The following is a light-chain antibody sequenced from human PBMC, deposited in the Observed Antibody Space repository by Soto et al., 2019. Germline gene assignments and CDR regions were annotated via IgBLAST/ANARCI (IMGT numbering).Light chain of an antibody. CDR1: QSVSSSY. CDR3: QQYGSSRWT. J-gene: IGKJ1*01. V-gene: IGKV3-20*01. Sequence: EIVLTQSPGTLSLSPGERATLSCRASQSVSSSYLAWYQQNRGQAPRLHIYGASSRAPGIPDRFGGSGSGTDFTLTISRLEPEDFAVYYCQQYGSSRWTFGQGTKVEIK. CDR2: GAS.